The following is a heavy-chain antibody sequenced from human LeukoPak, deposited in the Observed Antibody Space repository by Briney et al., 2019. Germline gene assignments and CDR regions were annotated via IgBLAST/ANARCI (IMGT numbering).Heavy chain of an antibody. Sequence: GESLKISCKGSGYRFTSYWISWVRQMPGKGLEWMGRIDPSDSYTNYSPSFQGHVTISADESISTAYLQWSSLKASDTAMYYCARRALPPAYCGGDCFDAFDIWGQGTMVTVSP. J-gene: IGHJ3*02. V-gene: IGHV5-10-1*01. CDR2: IDPSDSYT. CDR3: ARRALPPAYCGGDCFDAFDI. CDR1: GYRFTSYW. D-gene: IGHD2-21*02.